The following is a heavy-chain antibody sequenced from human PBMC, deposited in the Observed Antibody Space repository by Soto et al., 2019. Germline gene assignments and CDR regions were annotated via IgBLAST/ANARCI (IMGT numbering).Heavy chain of an antibody. CDR1: GGSINSGRSS. V-gene: IGHV4-30-2*06. CDR2: IYHSGST. Sequence: PSETLSLTCSVSGGSINSGRSSWNWIRQSPGKGLEWIAYIYHSGSTDYNPSLKSRVTISVDRSENQFSLKLTSVTAADTAVYYCARGAVSGWLRNWFDPWGQGPLVTVSS. CDR3: ARGAVSGWLRNWFDP. J-gene: IGHJ5*02. D-gene: IGHD5-12*01.